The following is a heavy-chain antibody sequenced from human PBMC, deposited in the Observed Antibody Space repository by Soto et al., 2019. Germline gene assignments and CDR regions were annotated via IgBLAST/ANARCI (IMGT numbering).Heavy chain of an antibody. J-gene: IGHJ3*01. CDR2: ISAYNGNT. CDR3: ARDRNHDYCEYVLAFDL. Sequence: QVQLVQSGAEVKKPGASVKVSCKASGYTFTSYGISWVRQAPGQGLEWMGWISAYNGNTNYAQKLQGRVTMTTDTPTSTDYMELRSLSSDDTDVYYCARDRNHDYCEYVLAFDLWGKGTMVTVSS. V-gene: IGHV1-18*01. D-gene: IGHD4-17*01. CDR1: GYTFTSYG.